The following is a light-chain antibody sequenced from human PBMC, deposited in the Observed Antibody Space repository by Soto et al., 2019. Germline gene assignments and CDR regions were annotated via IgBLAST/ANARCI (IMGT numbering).Light chain of an antibody. CDR1: QDIGNS. V-gene: IGKV1-27*01. Sequence: DLQMTQSPSSLSASVGDRVTITCRASQDIGNSLAWFQQRPGKVPEILIYAGSTLHSGAPSRFSGSGSGTDFTLTISSRQPEDVATYYCQRYGNAPWTFGQGTKVEIK. CDR3: QRYGNAPWT. J-gene: IGKJ1*01. CDR2: AGS.